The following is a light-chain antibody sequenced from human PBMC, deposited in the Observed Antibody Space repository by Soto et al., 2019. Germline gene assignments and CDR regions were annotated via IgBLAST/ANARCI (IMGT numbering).Light chain of an antibody. J-gene: IGLJ2*01. CDR3: SAYAVTTAVV. Sequence: QSALTQPPSASGSPGQSVTISCAGSSSDVGLYDYVSWYQQHPAKAPKLLIYEVNKRPSGVPDRFSDSKSGNTASLIVFGLQAEDEAHYYCSAYAVTTAVVFGGGTKLNVL. CDR1: SSDVGLYDY. V-gene: IGLV2-8*01. CDR2: EVN.